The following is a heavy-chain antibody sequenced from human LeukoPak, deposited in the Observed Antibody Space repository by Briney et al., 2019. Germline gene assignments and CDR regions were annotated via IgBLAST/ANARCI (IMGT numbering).Heavy chain of an antibody. CDR3: ARDNEVAARSFDY. D-gene: IGHD6-6*01. CDR1: GGSISSGGYY. Sequence: PSETLSLTCTVSGGSISSGGYYWSWVRQPAGKGLEWIGRIYTSGSNNYNPSLKSRVTMSVDTSKNQFSLKLSSVTAADTAMYYCARDNEVAARSFDYWGQGTLVTVSS. J-gene: IGHJ4*02. V-gene: IGHV4-61*02. CDR2: IYTSGSN.